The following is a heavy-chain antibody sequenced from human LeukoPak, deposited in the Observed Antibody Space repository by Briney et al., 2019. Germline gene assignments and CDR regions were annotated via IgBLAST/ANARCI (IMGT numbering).Heavy chain of an antibody. Sequence: PSETLSDTCTVSGGSISSSSYYWGWIRQPPGKGLEWIGSIYNSGSTYYNPSLKSRVTISVDTSKNQYSLKLTSVTPADTAVYFCARREYYDSSGYRWGQGTLVTVSS. CDR3: ARREYYDSSGYR. CDR2: IYNSGST. CDR1: GGSISSSSYY. J-gene: IGHJ4*02. V-gene: IGHV4-39*01. D-gene: IGHD3-22*01.